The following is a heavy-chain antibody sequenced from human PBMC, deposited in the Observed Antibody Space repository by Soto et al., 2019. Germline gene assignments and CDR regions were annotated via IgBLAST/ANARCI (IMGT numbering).Heavy chain of an antibody. V-gene: IGHV4-4*02. CDR1: GGSSSSIKW. J-gene: IGHJ5*02. Sequence: SETLSLTCAVYGGSSSSIKWWSWVRQPPGRELEWIGYIYHSGSTYYNPSLKSRVTISVDRSKNQFSLKLSSVTAADTAVYYCARGGRYCSSTSCYPNWFDPWGQGTLVTVSS. D-gene: IGHD2-2*01. CDR2: IYHSGST. CDR3: ARGGRYCSSTSCYPNWFDP.